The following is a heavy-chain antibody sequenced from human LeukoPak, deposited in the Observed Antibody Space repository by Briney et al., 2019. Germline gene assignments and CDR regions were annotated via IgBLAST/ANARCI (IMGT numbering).Heavy chain of an antibody. CDR3: ATKGTSGYSSSWFDY. V-gene: IGHV4-4*02. CDR2: IYHSGST. CDR1: GGSISSSNW. Sequence: PSETLSLTCAVSGGSISSSNWWSWVRQPPGKGLEWIGEIYHSGSTNYNPSLKSRVTISVDKSKNQFSLKLSSVTAADTAVYYCATKGTSGYSSSWFDYWGQGTLVTVSS. D-gene: IGHD6-13*01. J-gene: IGHJ4*02.